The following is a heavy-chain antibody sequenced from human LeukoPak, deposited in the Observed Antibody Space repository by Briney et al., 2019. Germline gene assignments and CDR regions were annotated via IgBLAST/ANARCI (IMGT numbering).Heavy chain of an antibody. J-gene: IGHJ6*02. Sequence: GGSLRLSCAASGFTFSNYWMSWVRQAPGKGLEWVANIKQDGSEKYYVDSVKGRFTISRDNAKNSLYLQMNSLRAEDTAVYYCARGGYSYGYYYYYYGMDVWGQGTTVTVSS. CDR1: GFTFSNYW. CDR2: IKQDGSEK. CDR3: ARGGYSYGYYYYYYGMDV. D-gene: IGHD5-18*01. V-gene: IGHV3-7*01.